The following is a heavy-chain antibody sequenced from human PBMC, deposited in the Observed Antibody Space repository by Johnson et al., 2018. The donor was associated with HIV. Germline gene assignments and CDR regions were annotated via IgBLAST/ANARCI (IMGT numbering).Heavy chain of an antibody. CDR3: AGGRPAYSSSSSNAFDI. V-gene: IGHV3-20*04. Sequence: MLLVESGGGVVRPGGSLRLSCAVSGFTFDDYGMSWVRQAPGKGLEWVSGINWNGGSTGYADSVKGRFTISRDNSKNTLYLQMNSLRAEDTALYYCAGGRPAYSSSSSNAFDILGQGTMVTVSS. CDR1: GFTFDDYG. D-gene: IGHD6-6*01. CDR2: INWNGGST. J-gene: IGHJ3*02.